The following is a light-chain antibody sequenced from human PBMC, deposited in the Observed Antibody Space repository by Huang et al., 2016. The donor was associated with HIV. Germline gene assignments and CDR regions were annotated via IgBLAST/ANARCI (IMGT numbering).Light chain of an antibody. CDR1: QSVSSN. Sequence: EIVMTQSPATLSVSPGERATLSCRASQSVSSNLAWYQQKPGQAPRLLIYGASTRATGIPARFSALGSGTEFTLTISSLQSEDFAVYYCQQYNNWPPMYTFGQGTNLEIK. J-gene: IGKJ2*01. CDR3: QQYNNWPPMYT. V-gene: IGKV3-15*01. CDR2: GAS.